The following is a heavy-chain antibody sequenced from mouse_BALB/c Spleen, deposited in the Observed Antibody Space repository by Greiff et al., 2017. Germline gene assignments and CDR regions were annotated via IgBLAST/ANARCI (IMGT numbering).Heavy chain of an antibody. D-gene: IGHD2-1*01. CDR2: IDPANGNT. Sequence: VHVKQSGAELVKPGASVKLSCTASGFNIKDTYMHWVKQRPEQGLEWIGRIDPANGNTKYDPKFQGKATITADTSSNTAYLQLSSLTSEDTAVYYCARGGNYNYYAMDYWGQGTSVTVSS. CDR3: ARGGNYNYYAMDY. J-gene: IGHJ4*01. V-gene: IGHV14-3*02. CDR1: GFNIKDTY.